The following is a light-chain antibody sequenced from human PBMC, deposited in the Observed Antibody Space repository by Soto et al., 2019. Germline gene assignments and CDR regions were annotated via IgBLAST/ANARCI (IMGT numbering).Light chain of an antibody. CDR2: GNS. Sequence: VLTQPPSVSGAPGERVTISCTGSSSNIGAGYDVHWYQQLPGTAPKLLIYGNSNRPSGVPDRFSGSKSGTSASLAITGLQAEDEADYYCQSYDSSLSANYVFGTGTKLTVL. V-gene: IGLV1-40*01. CDR3: QSYDSSLSANYV. J-gene: IGLJ1*01. CDR1: SSNIGAGYD.